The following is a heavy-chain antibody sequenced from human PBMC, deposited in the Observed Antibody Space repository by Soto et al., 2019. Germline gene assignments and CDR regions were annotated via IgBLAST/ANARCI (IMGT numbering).Heavy chain of an antibody. CDR3: ARARGWNDGERYYYYGMDA. D-gene: IGHD1-1*01. Sequence: PSETLSLTCTVSGGSVSSGSYYWSWIRQPPGKGLEWIGYIYYSGSTNYNPSLKSRVTISVDTSKNQFSLKLSSVTAADTAVYYCARARGWNDGERYYYYGMDAWGQGTTVTVSS. V-gene: IGHV4-61*01. CDR2: IYYSGST. CDR1: GGSVSSGSYY. J-gene: IGHJ6*02.